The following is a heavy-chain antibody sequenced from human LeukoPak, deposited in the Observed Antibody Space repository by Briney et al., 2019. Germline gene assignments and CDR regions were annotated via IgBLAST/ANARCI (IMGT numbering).Heavy chain of an antibody. CDR3: ARRAGAYTHPYDY. D-gene: IGHD3-16*01. CDR2: IRYDGSNK. Sequence: PGGSLRLSCAASGFTFSSYGMHWVRQAPGKGLEWVAFIRYDGSNKYYADSVKGRFTISRDNSKNTLYLQMNSLRAEDTAVYYCARRAGAYTHPYDYWGQGTLVTVS. J-gene: IGHJ4*02. CDR1: GFTFSSYG. V-gene: IGHV3-30*02.